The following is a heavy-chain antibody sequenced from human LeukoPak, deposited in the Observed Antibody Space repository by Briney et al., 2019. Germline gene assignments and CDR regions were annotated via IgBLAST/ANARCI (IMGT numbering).Heavy chain of an antibody. CDR1: GYTFASYA. Sequence: ASVKVSCKASGYTFASYAMDWVRQAPGQRLEWMGWMNAGNGNTKYSQKFQGRITITRDTSASTAYMELSSLRSEDTAVYYCARDRWWEPTDFSFDYWGQGTLVTVSS. CDR2: MNAGNGNT. CDR3: ARDRWWEPTDFSFDY. J-gene: IGHJ4*02. D-gene: IGHD1-26*01. V-gene: IGHV1-3*01.